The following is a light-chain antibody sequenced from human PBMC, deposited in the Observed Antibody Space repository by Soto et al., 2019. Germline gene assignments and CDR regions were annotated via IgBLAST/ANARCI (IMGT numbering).Light chain of an antibody. V-gene: IGLV2-11*01. J-gene: IGLJ3*02. CDR3: CSFAGGRTWV. CDR2: DVN. CDR1: RSDIGGYDY. Sequence: QSALTQPRSVSGSPGQSVTISCTGTRSDIGGYDYVSWYQQHPTKAHKLMIYDVNKRPSGVPDRFSGSKSGNTASLTISGLQAEDEAEYYCCSFAGGRTWVFGGGTKLTVL.